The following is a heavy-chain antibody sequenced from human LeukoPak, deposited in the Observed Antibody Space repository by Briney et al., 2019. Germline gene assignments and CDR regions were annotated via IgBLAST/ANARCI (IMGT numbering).Heavy chain of an antibody. CDR3: AREGTATSFDY. V-gene: IGHV4-59*08. CDR1: GGSISSYS. CDR2: IYYSGST. J-gene: IGHJ4*02. Sequence: SETLSLTCTVSGGSISSYSWSWIRQPPGKGLEWIGYIYYSGSTNYNPSLKSRVTISLDTSKNQFSLKLISVTAADTAVYYCAREGTATSFDYWGQGTLVTVSS.